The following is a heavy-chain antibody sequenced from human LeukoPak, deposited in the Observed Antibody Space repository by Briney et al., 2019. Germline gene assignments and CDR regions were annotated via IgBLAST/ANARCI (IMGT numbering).Heavy chain of an antibody. D-gene: IGHD6-13*01. CDR2: IYHSGTT. CDR1: GASIGSYNSY. V-gene: IGHV4-39*07. J-gene: IGHJ4*02. Sequence: SETLSLTCTVSGASIGSYNSYWGWIRQSPGKGLEWIGAIYHSGTTYYNPSLKSRVTISSDYSKNQFSLKLSSVTVAETAVYFCAGDQFSSNWYKDWGPGTLVTVSS. CDR3: AGDQFSSNWYKD.